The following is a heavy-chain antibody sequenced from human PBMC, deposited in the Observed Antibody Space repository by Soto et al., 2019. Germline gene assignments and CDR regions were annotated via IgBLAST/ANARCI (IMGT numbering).Heavy chain of an antibody. Sequence: ESLKIACKGSGYSFTSYWISWVRRIPGKGLEWMGRIDPSDSYTNYSPSFQGHVTISADKSISTAYLQWSSLKASDTAMYYCARRSSGWNYYGMDVWGQGTTVTVSS. J-gene: IGHJ6*02. CDR3: ARRSSGWNYYGMDV. V-gene: IGHV5-10-1*01. D-gene: IGHD6-19*01. CDR1: GYSFTSYW. CDR2: IDPSDSYT.